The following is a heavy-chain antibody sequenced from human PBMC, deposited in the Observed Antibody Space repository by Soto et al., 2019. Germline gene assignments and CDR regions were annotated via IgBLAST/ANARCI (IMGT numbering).Heavy chain of an antibody. CDR3: ARGDDYDSSGYYYYYYGMDV. D-gene: IGHD3-22*01. J-gene: IGHJ6*02. CDR1: GFTFSSYS. CDR2: ISSSSSYI. V-gene: IGHV3-21*01. Sequence: GGSLRLSCAASGFTFSSYSMNWVRQAPGKGLEWVSSISSSSSYIYYADSVKGRFTISRDNAKNSLYLQMNSLRAEDTTVYYCARGDDYDSSGYYYYYYGMDVWGQGTTVTVSS.